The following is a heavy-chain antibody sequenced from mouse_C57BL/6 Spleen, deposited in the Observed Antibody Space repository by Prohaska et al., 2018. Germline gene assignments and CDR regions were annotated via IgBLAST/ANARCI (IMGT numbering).Heavy chain of an antibody. CDR1: GYTFTDYY. V-gene: IGHV1-26*01. Sequence: EVQLQQSGPELVKPGASVQISCKASGYTFTDYYMNWVKQSHGKSLEWIGDINPNNGGTSYNQKFKGKATLTVDKSSSTAYMELRSLTSEDSAVYYCARYGSYYYAMDYWGQGTSVTVSS. J-gene: IGHJ4*01. D-gene: IGHD1-1*02. CDR3: ARYGSYYYAMDY. CDR2: INPNNGGT.